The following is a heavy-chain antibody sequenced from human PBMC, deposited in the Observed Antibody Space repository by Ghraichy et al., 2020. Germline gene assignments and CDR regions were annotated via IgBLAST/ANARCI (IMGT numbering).Heavy chain of an antibody. V-gene: IGHV3-15*01. CDR3: TTGRRYYDSSGYYPYYFDY. CDR2: VKSKADDGAT. Sequence: GALRLSCAVFGFTFSNAWMSWVRQAPGKGLEWVGRVKSKADDGATDYAAPVKGRFTISRDDSKNTLYLQMNSLKTEDTAVYYCTTGRRYYDSSGYYPYYFDYWGQGTLVTVSS. D-gene: IGHD3-22*01. J-gene: IGHJ4*02. CDR1: GFTFSNAW.